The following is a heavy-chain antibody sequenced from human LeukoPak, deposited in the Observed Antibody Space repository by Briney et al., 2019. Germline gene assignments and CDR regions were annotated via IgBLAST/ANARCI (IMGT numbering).Heavy chain of an antibody. D-gene: IGHD2-2*03. CDR1: GFSFSTYG. J-gene: IGHJ4*02. V-gene: IGHV3-21*01. CDR2: ISSVSTYI. Sequence: KPGGSLRLSCAASGFSFSTYGMNWVRQAPGKGLEWVSSISSVSTYINYADSVKGRFTISRDNGKNSLFLQMNSLRAEDTAVYYCARGLDSLDYWGQGTLVTVSS. CDR3: ARGLDSLDY.